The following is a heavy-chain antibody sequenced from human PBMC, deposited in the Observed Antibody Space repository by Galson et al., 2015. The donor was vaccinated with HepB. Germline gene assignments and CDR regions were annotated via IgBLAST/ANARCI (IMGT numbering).Heavy chain of an antibody. CDR1: GFIFSSAW. Sequence: SLRLSCAASGFIFSSAWMNWVRPAPGRGLEWVGRIKSKRDGETTDYAAPVQGRFTILRDDSQNTLHLQMNSLRIEDTGVYYCTTGHTGTTHDGYWGQGTLVTVSS. CDR3: TTGHTGTTHDGY. J-gene: IGHJ4*02. D-gene: IGHD1-7*01. CDR2: IKSKRDGETT. V-gene: IGHV3-15*07.